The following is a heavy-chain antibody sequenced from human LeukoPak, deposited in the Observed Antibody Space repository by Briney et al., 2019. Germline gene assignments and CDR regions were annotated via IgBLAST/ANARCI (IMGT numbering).Heavy chain of an antibody. J-gene: IGHJ6*03. V-gene: IGHV1-2*02. D-gene: IGHD6-19*01. CDR2: INPNSGGT. Sequence: GASVKVSCKASGYTFTGYYMHWVRQAPGQGLEWMGWINPNSGGTNYAQKFQGRVTMTRDTSISTAYMELSRLRSDDTAVYYCARTSSDLYYYYMDVWGKGTTVTVSS. CDR1: GYTFTGYY. CDR3: ARTSSDLYYYYMDV.